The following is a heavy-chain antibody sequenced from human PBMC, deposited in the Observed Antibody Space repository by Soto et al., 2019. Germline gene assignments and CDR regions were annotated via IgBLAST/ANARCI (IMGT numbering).Heavy chain of an antibody. D-gene: IGHD2-15*01. Sequence: PSETLSLTFTVSGGSISISNYYWGWIRQPPGKGLEWIGYIYYSGSTYQNPSLKSRVTISVDTSKNQFSLKLSSVTAADTAVYYCARLGVVAATAFDYWGQGTLVTVSS. J-gene: IGHJ4*02. CDR2: IYYSGST. CDR3: ARLGVVAATAFDY. CDR1: GGSISISNYY. V-gene: IGHV4-39*01.